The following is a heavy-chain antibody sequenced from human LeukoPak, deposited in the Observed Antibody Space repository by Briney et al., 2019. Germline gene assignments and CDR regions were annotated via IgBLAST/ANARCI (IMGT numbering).Heavy chain of an antibody. V-gene: IGHV4-34*01. CDR3: ARGGRYYYGSGSPFDY. D-gene: IGHD3-10*01. J-gene: IGHJ4*02. CDR1: GGSFSGYY. CDR2: INHSGST. Sequence: PSETLSLTCAVYGGSFSGYYWSWIRQPPGKGLEWIGEINHSGSTNYNPSLKSRVTISVDTSKNQFSLKLSSVTAADTAVYHCARGGRYYYGSGSPFDYWGQGTLVTVSS.